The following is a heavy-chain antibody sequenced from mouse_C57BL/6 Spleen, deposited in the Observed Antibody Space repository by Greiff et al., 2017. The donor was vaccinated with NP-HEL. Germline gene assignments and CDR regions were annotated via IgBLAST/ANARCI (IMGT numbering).Heavy chain of an antibody. CDR2: ISYDGSN. D-gene: IGHD1-1*01. V-gene: IGHV3-6*01. J-gene: IGHJ1*03. CDR3: ARYYYGSSYVDYWYFDV. CDR1: GYSITSGYY. Sequence: ESGPGLVKPSQSLSLTCSVTGYSITSGYYWNWIRQFPGNKLEWMGYISYDGSNNYNPSLKNRISITRDTSKNQFFLKLNSVTTEDTATYYCARYYYGSSYVDYWYFDVWGTGTTVTVSS.